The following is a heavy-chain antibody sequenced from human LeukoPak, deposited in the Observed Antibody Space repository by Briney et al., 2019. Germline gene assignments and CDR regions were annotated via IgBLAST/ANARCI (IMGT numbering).Heavy chain of an antibody. Sequence: GGSLRLSCTGSGFTFSTSWIHWVRQAPGKGLVWVSRINSDGSTTNYADGSTTTYTDSVKGRFTISRDNAKNTVYLQMNSLRAEDTAVYYCARNGPNGYNYWYYGMDVWGQGTTVTVSS. J-gene: IGHJ6*02. CDR1: GFTFSTSW. CDR3: ARNGPNGYNYWYYGMDV. D-gene: IGHD5-24*01. V-gene: IGHV3-74*01. CDR2: INSDGSTTNYADGSTT.